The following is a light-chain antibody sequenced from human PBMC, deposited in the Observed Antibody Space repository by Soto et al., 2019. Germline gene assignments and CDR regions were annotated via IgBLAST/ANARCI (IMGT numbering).Light chain of an antibody. Sequence: AIQMTQSPSSLSASVGDGVTITCRASQGIRNDLGWYQQKPGKVPKLLIYAASTLESGVPSRFSGSGSGTDFTLTISSLQPEDFATYYCIQDYNYPRTFGQGTKVEMK. V-gene: IGKV1-6*01. CDR3: IQDYNYPRT. J-gene: IGKJ1*01. CDR1: QGIRND. CDR2: AAS.